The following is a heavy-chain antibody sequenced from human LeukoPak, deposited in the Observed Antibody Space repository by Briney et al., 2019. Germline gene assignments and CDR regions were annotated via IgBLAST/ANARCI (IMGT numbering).Heavy chain of an antibody. D-gene: IGHD6-13*01. V-gene: IGHV3-30*02. CDR2: IRYDGSNK. CDR3: AKGSSSWYFLAPYYFDY. J-gene: IGHJ4*02. CDR1: GFTFSSYG. Sequence: PGGSLRLSCAASGFTFSSYGMHWVRQAPGKGLEWVAFIRYDGSNKYYADSVKGRFTISRDSSKNTLYLQMNSLRAEDTAVYYCAKGSSSWYFLAPYYFDYWGQGTLVTVSS.